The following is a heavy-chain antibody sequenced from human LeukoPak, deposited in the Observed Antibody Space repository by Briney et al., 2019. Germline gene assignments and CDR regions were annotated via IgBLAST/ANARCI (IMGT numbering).Heavy chain of an antibody. J-gene: IGHJ4*02. V-gene: IGHV3-48*04. CDR2: ISSSGSTI. CDR1: GFTFSSYS. Sequence: GGSLRLSCAASGFTFSSYSMNWVRQAPGKGLEWVSYISSSGSTIYYADSVKGRFTISRDNAKNSLYLQMNSLRAEDTAFYYCARGHNSRAGVTDCCPLDFWGQGTLVTVSS. CDR3: ARGHNSRAGVTDCCPLDF. D-gene: IGHD2-21*02.